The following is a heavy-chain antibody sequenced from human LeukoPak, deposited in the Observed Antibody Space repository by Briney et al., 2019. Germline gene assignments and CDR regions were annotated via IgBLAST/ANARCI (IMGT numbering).Heavy chain of an antibody. CDR3: AKDDTMIVVVIISFDY. CDR1: GFTFSSYA. Sequence: PGGSLRLSCAASGFTFSSYAMSWVRHAPGKGLEGVSAISGSGGSTYYADSVKGRFTISRDNSKNTLYLQMNSLRAEDTAVYYCAKDDTMIVVVIISFDYWGQGTLVTVSS. D-gene: IGHD3-22*01. V-gene: IGHV3-23*01. CDR2: ISGSGGST. J-gene: IGHJ4*02.